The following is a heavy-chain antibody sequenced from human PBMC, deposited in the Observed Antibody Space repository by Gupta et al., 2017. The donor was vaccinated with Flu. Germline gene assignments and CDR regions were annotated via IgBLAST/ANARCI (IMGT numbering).Heavy chain of an antibody. J-gene: IGHJ4*02. D-gene: IGHD4-23*01. V-gene: IGHV3-23*01. Sequence: EVHVLEAGGGLVELGGSLSPSCAASGFPFCNFVMSWIRLAPGKGLEWVSDVSASGATAYYADSVKGRFTASRDNSKDTVYLQMNSLTVEDTALYYCAKEQFTGTVVDTFNSWGQGTLVTVSS. CDR1: GFPFCNFV. CDR3: AKEQFTGTVVDTFNS. CDR2: VSASGATA.